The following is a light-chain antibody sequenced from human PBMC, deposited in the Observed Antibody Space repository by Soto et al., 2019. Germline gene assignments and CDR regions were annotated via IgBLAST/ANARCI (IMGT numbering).Light chain of an antibody. J-gene: IGLJ1*01. CDR3: SSYTTRDNLV. V-gene: IGLV2-14*01. Sequence: QSSLTQPASVSGSPGQSITISCTGTSSDVGGYNYVSWYQQYPGKAPTLMISEVIKRPSGVSDRFSGSKSGSTASLTISGLQPEDEADSYCSSYTTRDNLVFGTGTKSPS. CDR1: SSDVGGYNY. CDR2: EVI.